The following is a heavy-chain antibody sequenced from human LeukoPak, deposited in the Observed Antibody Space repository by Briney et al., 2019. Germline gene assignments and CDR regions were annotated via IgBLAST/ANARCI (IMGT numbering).Heavy chain of an antibody. CDR2: INPNSGDT. CDR3: ARDLPDCSGGSCSYFYYYMDV. V-gene: IGHV1-2*06. J-gene: IGHJ6*03. D-gene: IGHD2-15*01. Sequence: ASVKVSCKAAGYSFIDYYMHWVRQAPGQGLEWMGRINPNSGDTNYAQKFQGRVTMTRDTSIRTAYMELSRLRSDDTAVYYCARDLPDCSGGSCSYFYYYMDVWGKGTTVTVPS. CDR1: GYSFIDYY.